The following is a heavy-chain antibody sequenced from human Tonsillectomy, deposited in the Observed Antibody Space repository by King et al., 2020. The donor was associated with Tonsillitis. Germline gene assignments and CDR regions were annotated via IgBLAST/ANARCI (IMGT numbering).Heavy chain of an antibody. CDR2: MSHNGRDK. D-gene: IGHD2/OR15-2a*01. V-gene: IGHV3-33*05. J-gene: IGHJ6*02. CDR1: GFTLSSYG. Sequence: VQLVESGGGVVQPGRSLRLSCSVSGFTLSSYGIHWVRQAPGKGMEWVTVMSHNGRDKYYRDSVQGRFTIYRDNSRNTVYLQMNFLRVEDTAIYYCARSHREYYGMDIWGQGTSVTVSS. CDR3: ARSHREYYGMDI.